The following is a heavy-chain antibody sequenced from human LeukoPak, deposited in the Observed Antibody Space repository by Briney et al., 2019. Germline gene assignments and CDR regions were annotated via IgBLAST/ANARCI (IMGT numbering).Heavy chain of an antibody. CDR1: GFNFSAYA. CDR3: AKEFSATPRAAAQTGDAFDV. CDR2: IKSKTDGGTT. V-gene: IGHV3-15*01. D-gene: IGHD7-27*01. J-gene: IGHJ3*01. Sequence: GGSLRLSCAASGFNFSAYAMNWVRQAPGEGLEWVGRIKSKTDGGTTDYAAPVKGRFTISRDDSKNTLYLQMNSLRPEDTAVYYCAKEFSATPRAAAQTGDAFDVWGQGTMVTVSS.